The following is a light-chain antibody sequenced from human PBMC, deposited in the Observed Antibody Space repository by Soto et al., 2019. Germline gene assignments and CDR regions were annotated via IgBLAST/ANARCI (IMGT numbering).Light chain of an antibody. V-gene: IGKV1-6*01. CDR3: LQDYKYPRT. Sequence: AIQMTQSPSSLSASVGDRVTITCRASQGISTELGWYQHKPGEAPKLLIYGASTLQSGVPSRFSGSGSGTDFTLTISSLQPEDFATYYCLQDYKYPRTFGQGTKVEMK. CDR1: QGISTE. J-gene: IGKJ1*01. CDR2: GAS.